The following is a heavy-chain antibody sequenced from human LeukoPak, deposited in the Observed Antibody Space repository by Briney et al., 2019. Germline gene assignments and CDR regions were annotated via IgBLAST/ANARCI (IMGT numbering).Heavy chain of an antibody. CDR3: ARDYASNVPFDY. CDR2: INPSGGST. V-gene: IGHV1-46*01. Sequence: ASVKVSCKASGYTFTSYYMHWVRQAPRKELEWMGIINPSGGSTSYAQKFQGRVTMTRDTSTSTVYMELSSLRSEDTAVYYCARDYASNVPFDYWGQGTLVTVSS. J-gene: IGHJ4*02. D-gene: IGHD3-16*01. CDR1: GYTFTSYY.